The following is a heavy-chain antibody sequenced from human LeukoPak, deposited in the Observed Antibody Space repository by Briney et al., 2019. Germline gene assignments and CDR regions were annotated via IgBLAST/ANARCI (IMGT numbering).Heavy chain of an antibody. J-gene: IGHJ5*02. V-gene: IGHV1-2*02. CDR1: GYTFTGYY. CDR3: ARSMLLLWVGEPVGWFDP. CDR2: INPNSGGT. Sequence: GASVKVSCKASGYTFTGYYMHWVRQAPGQGLEWMGWINPNSGGTNYAQKFQGRVTMTRDTSISTAYMELSRLRSDDTAVYYCARSMLLLWVGEPVGWFDPWGQGTLVTVS. D-gene: IGHD3-10*01.